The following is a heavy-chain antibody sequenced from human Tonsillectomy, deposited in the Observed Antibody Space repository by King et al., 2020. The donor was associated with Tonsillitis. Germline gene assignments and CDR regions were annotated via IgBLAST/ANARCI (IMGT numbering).Heavy chain of an antibody. CDR3: ARRMYYDILTGYSPEAFDI. CDR2: INWNGGST. V-gene: IGHV3-20*04. CDR1: GFTFDDYG. J-gene: IGHJ3*02. D-gene: IGHD3-9*01. Sequence: VQLVESGGGVVRPGGSLRLSCAASGFTFDDYGMSWGRQAPGKGLEWVSGINWNGGSTGYADSVKGRFTISRDNAKNSLYLQMNSLRAEDTALYYCARRMYYDILTGYSPEAFDIWGQGTMVVVSS.